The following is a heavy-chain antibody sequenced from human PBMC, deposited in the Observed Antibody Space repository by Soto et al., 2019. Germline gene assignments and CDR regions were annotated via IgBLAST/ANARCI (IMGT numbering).Heavy chain of an antibody. D-gene: IGHD6-13*01. J-gene: IGHJ2*01. V-gene: IGHV4-4*02. CDR2: IYHSGST. CDR1: SGSISSSTW. CDR3: ARFLAAAGTGDWYFDL. Sequence: QVPLQESGPGLVKPSGTLSLTCAVSSGSISSSTWWSWVRQPPGKGLEWIGEIYHSGSTNYNPSLKRGVTMSVDKSKNQCSLKLSSVTAADTAVYYGARFLAAAGTGDWYFDLWGRGTLVTVSS.